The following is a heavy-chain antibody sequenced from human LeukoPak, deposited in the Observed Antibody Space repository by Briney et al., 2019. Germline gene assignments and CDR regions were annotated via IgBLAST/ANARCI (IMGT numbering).Heavy chain of an antibody. V-gene: IGHV1-18*01. D-gene: IGHD2-8*01. CDR3: ARGSRGYCTNGVCYRGYYYMDV. Sequence: ASVKVSCKASGYTFTSYGISWVRQAPGQGLEWMGWISAYNGNTNYAQKFQGRVTIIRNISISTAYMELSSLRSEDTAVYYCARGSRGYCTNGVCYRGYYYMDVWGKGTTVTVSS. CDR2: ISAYNGNT. CDR1: GYTFTSYG. J-gene: IGHJ6*03.